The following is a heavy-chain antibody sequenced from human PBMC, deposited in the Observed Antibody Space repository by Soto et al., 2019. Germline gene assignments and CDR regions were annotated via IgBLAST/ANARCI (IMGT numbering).Heavy chain of an antibody. V-gene: IGHV3-21*06. J-gene: IGHJ5*01. D-gene: IGHD2-15*01. CDR1: GFSFSSYT. CDR3: TRAHEVAWFDS. Sequence: LRLSCTASGFSFSSYTMNWVRQAPGKGLQWVASITNRGTHTYSADSVKGRFTISRDNDKNSLYLQMNNLRAEDTATYYCTRAHEVAWFDSWGLGTLVTSPQ. CDR2: ITNRGTHT.